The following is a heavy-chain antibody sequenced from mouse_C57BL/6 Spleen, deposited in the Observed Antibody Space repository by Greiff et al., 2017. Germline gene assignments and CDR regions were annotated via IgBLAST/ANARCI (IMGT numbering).Heavy chain of an antibody. V-gene: IGHV1-7*01. CDR2: INPSSGYT. CDR1: GYTFTSYW. CDR3: ARGAQLANWEWYAMDY. J-gene: IGHJ4*01. Sequence: VKLQESGAELAKPGASVKLSCKASGYTFTSYWMHWVKQRPGQGLEWIGYINPSSGYTKYNQKFKDKATLTADKSASTAYMQLSSLTYEDSAVYYCARGAQLANWEWYAMDYWGQGTSVTVSS. D-gene: IGHD4-1*01.